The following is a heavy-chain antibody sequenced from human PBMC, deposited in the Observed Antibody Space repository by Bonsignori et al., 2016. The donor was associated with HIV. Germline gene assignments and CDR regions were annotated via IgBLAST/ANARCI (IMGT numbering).Heavy chain of an antibody. V-gene: IGHV1-46*01. CDR2: INPSGGST. J-gene: IGHJ5*02. D-gene: IGHD1-1*01. Sequence: WVRQAPGQGLEWMGIINPSGGSTSYAQKFQGRVTMTRDTSTSTVYMELSSLRSEDTAVYYCARHRTHWFDPWGQGTLVTVSS. CDR3: ARHRTHWFDP.